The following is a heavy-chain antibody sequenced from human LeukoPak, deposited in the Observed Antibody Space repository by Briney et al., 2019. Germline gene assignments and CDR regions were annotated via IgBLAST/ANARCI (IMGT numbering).Heavy chain of an antibody. CDR1: GFTFSSYW. CDR3: ARALGFCSGGSCYSLGDAFDI. CDR2: INSDGSST. D-gene: IGHD2-15*01. V-gene: IGHV3-74*01. J-gene: IGHJ3*02. Sequence: TGRSMRLSCAASGFTFSSYWMHWVRQAPGKGLGWVSSINSDGSSTSYADSVKGRFTISRDNAKNTLYLQMNSLRAEDTAVYYCARALGFCSGGSCYSLGDAFDIWGQGTMVTVSS.